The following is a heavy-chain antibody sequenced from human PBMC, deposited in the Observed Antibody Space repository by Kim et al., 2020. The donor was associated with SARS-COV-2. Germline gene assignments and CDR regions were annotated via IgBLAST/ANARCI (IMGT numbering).Heavy chain of an antibody. CDR2: IYYSVSA. CDR1: GGSISSSSYY. Sequence: SETLSLTCTVSGGSISSSSYYWGWIRQPPGKGLEWIGNIYYSVSAYYNPSLKSRVTISVDTSKNQFSLRLSSVTAADTAVYYCAAVAAVGVGAVDYWGQG. CDR3: AAVAAVGVGAVDY. J-gene: IGHJ4*02. V-gene: IGHV4-39*07. D-gene: IGHD6-13*01.